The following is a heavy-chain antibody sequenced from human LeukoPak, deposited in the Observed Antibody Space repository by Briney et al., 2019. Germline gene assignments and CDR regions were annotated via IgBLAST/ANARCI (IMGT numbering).Heavy chain of an antibody. J-gene: IGHJ4*02. Sequence: GGSLRLSCAASGFTFSTYWMSWVRQSPEKGLEWVANIKQDGSEIYYVDSVKGRFTISRDNAKNSRYLQMNSLRAEDTAVYYCARVSGFSGLAFDYWGQGTLVTVSS. D-gene: IGHD3-22*01. CDR3: ARVSGFSGLAFDY. V-gene: IGHV3-7*01. CDR2: IKQDGSEI. CDR1: GFTFSTYW.